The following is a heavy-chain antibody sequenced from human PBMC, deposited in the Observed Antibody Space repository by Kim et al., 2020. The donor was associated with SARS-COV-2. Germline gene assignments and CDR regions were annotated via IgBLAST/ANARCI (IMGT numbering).Heavy chain of an antibody. CDR2: IYYRGRA. Sequence: SETLSLTCSVSGGSISSSSYYWGWIRQPPGKGLEWIGSIYYRGRAFYNLSLKGRVTLSVDTSKNQFSLNLSSVTAADTALYYCARQNGGGSGSHFDYWGQGTLGTVSS. CDR1: GGSISSSSYY. CDR3: ARQNGGGSGSHFDY. D-gene: IGHD3-10*01. J-gene: IGHJ4*02. V-gene: IGHV4-39*01.